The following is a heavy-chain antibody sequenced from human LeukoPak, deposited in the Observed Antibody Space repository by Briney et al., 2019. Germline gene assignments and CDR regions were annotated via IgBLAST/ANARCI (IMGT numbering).Heavy chain of an antibody. CDR2: INHSGST. CDR1: GGSFSGYY. D-gene: IGHD5-24*01. CDR3: ARAPSATIRDY. J-gene: IGHJ4*02. Sequence: PSETLSLTCAVYGGSFSGYYWSWIRQPPGKGLEWIGEINHSGSTNYNPSLRSRLTISVDTSKNQFSLRLSSVTAADTAVYYRARAPSATIRDYWGQGTLVTVSS. V-gene: IGHV4-34*01.